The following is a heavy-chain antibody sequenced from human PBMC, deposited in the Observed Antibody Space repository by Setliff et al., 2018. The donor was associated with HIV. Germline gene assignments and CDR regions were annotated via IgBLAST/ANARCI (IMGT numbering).Heavy chain of an antibody. J-gene: IGHJ6*02. Sequence: SVKVSCKAAGFTFTSSAMQWVRQARGQRLEWIGWIVVGSGNTNSAQRFQGRVTMTTDTSTSTAYMELRSLRSDDTAVYYCAREIGDYYDSSGYYPPTDYYYGMDVWGQGTTVTVSS. D-gene: IGHD3-22*01. CDR3: AREIGDYYDSSGYYPPTDYYYGMDV. CDR2: IVVGSGNT. CDR1: GFTFTSSA. V-gene: IGHV1-58*02.